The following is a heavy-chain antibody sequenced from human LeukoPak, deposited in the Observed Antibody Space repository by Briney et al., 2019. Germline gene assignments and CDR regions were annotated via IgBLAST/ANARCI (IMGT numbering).Heavy chain of an antibody. V-gene: IGHV3-23*01. CDR1: GFTFSSYA. D-gene: IGHD5-18*01. CDR2: ISGSGGST. J-gene: IGHJ6*03. Sequence: GGSLRLSCAASGFTFSSYAMSWVRQAPGKGLEWVSAISGSGGSTYYADSVTGRFTISRDNSKNTLYLQMNSLRAEDTAVYYCAKADGYSYGQYYYYYYYMDVWGKGTTVTVSS. CDR3: AKADGYSYGQYYYYYYYMDV.